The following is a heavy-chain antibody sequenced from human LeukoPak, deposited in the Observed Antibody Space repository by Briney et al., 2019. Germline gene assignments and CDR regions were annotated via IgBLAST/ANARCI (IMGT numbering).Heavy chain of an antibody. D-gene: IGHD2/OR15-2a*01. CDR2: IYYSGST. CDR3: ARSNYYYYGMDV. CDR1: GGSISSYY. Sequence: SETLSLTCTVSGGSISSYYWSWIRQPPGKGLEWIGYIYYSGSTNYNPSLKSRVTISVGTSKNQFSLKLSSVTAADTAVYYCARSNYYYYGMDVWGQGTTVTVSS. J-gene: IGHJ6*02. V-gene: IGHV4-59*08.